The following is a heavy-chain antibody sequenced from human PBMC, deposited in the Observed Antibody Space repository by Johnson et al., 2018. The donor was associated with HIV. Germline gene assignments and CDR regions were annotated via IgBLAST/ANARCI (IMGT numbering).Heavy chain of an antibody. CDR3: AKDIAVGYTSGGTLDI. J-gene: IGHJ3*02. V-gene: IGHV3-30*18. Sequence: VQLVESGGDLIQPGGSLRLSCAASGFTVSSTYMSWVRQAPGKWLEWVAVISYDGSNKYYADSVKGRFTISRDNAKNSLYLQMNSLRPEDTGLYYCAKDIAVGYTSGGTLDIWGQGTMVTVSS. CDR2: ISYDGSNK. D-gene: IGHD6-19*01. CDR1: GFTVSSTY.